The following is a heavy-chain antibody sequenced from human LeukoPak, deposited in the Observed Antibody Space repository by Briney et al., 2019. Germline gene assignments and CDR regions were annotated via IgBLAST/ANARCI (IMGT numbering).Heavy chain of an antibody. CDR3: ARVVMGATIVSPHPLYYFDY. V-gene: IGHV4-30-2*06. D-gene: IGHD1-26*01. CDR1: GGSISSGAYY. CDR2: IYDVGST. Sequence: SETLCLTCTVSGGSISSGAYYWSWIRQSTVKGLEWIGYIYDVGSTYYNPSLKSRVTISVDVSKNQFSLRLNSVTAADTAVYYCARVVMGATIVSPHPLYYFDYWSQGTLVTVSS. J-gene: IGHJ4*02.